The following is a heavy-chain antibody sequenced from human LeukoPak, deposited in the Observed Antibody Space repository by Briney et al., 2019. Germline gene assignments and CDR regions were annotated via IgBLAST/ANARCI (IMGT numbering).Heavy chain of an antibody. CDR3: ARGYYDTSMDV. D-gene: IGHD3-22*01. CDR2: IYYSGST. Sequence: SETLSLTCTVPGGSISSYYWSWIRQPPGKGLEWIGYIYYSGSTNYTPSLKSRVTISVDTSKNQFSLKLSSVTAADTAAYYCARGYYDTSMDVWGQGTTVTVSS. V-gene: IGHV4-59*08. J-gene: IGHJ6*02. CDR1: GGSISSYY.